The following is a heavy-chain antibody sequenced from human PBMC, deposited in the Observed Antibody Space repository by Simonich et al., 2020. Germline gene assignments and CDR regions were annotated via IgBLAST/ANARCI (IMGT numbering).Heavy chain of an antibody. CDR1: GYTFTDYY. Sequence: EVQLVQSGAEVKKPGATVKISCKVSGYTFTDYYMHWVQQAPGKGLEWKGLVDPEDGETKYAMKFQGRVTITADTSTDTAYMELSSLRSEDTAVYYCATDTYSSSWYGGGVYWGQGTLVTVSS. D-gene: IGHD6-13*01. J-gene: IGHJ4*02. CDR3: ATDTYSSSWYGGGVY. V-gene: IGHV1-69-2*01. CDR2: VDPEDGET.